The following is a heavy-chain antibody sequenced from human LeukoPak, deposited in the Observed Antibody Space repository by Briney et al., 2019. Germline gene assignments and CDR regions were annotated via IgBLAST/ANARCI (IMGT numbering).Heavy chain of an antibody. Sequence: ASVKVSCKASGYTFTSYDINWVRQATGQGLEWMGWMNPNSGNTGYAQKFQGRVTITRNTSISTAYMELSSLRSEDTAVYYCARRMVGYVWAIRYYYYYMDVWGKGTTVTVSS. CDR3: ARRMVGYVWAIRYYYYYMDV. CDR1: GYTFTSYD. CDR2: MNPNSGNT. J-gene: IGHJ6*03. D-gene: IGHD3-16*01. V-gene: IGHV1-8*03.